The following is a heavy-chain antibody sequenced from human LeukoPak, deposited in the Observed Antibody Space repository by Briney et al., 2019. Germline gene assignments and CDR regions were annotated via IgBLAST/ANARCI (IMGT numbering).Heavy chain of an antibody. D-gene: IGHD6-13*01. CDR2: IKQDGSEK. V-gene: IGHV3-7*01. Sequence: QTGGSLRLSCAASGFTFSSYCMSWVCQAPGKGLEWVANIKQDGSEKYYVDSVKGRFTISRDNAKNSLYLQMNSLRAVDTAVYYCARVPQSSWTNWFDPWGQGTLVTVST. CDR3: ARVPQSSWTNWFDP. CDR1: GFTFSSYC. J-gene: IGHJ5*02.